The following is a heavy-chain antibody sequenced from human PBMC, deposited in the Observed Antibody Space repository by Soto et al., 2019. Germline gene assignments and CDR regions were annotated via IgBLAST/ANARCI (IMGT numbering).Heavy chain of an antibody. V-gene: IGHV4-39*01. CDR1: GGSISSSSYY. CDR2: IYYSGST. CDR3: ARLRGYSYGAVSY. Sequence: SETLSLTCTVSGGSISSSSYYWGWIRQPPGKGLEWIGSIYYSGSTYYNPSLKSRVTISVDTSKNQFSLKLSSVTAADTAVYYCARLRGYSYGAVSYWGQGTLVTVSS. D-gene: IGHD5-18*01. J-gene: IGHJ4*02.